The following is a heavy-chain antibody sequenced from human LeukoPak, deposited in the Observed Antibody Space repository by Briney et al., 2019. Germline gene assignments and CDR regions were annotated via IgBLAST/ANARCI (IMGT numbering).Heavy chain of an antibody. Sequence: SGTLSLTCVVSGGSISGSSHYWGWVRQPPGKGPEWIGSIHYSGITYYSPSLKSPVTISVDTSKNQFSLKLTSVTDADTAVYYCARHLDYYGSGSYLGLWGQGTQVTVSS. CDR2: IHYSGIT. J-gene: IGHJ4*02. D-gene: IGHD3-10*01. V-gene: IGHV4-39*01. CDR3: ARHLDYYGSGSYLGL. CDR1: GGSISGSSHY.